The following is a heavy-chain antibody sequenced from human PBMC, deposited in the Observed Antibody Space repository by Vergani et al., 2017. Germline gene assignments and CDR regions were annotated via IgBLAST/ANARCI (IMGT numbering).Heavy chain of an antibody. J-gene: IGHJ4*02. Sequence: EVQLVESGGGLVKPGGSLRLSCAASGFTFSNAWINWVRQAPGKGLEWIGRIRSKNDGGTADYAAPLKGRFTISRDDSKDSAFLLVNNLKTEDTAVYFCYTDYHDYWGQGTLVTVSS. CDR2: IRSKNDGGTA. D-gene: IGHD2-2*02. CDR3: YTDYHDY. CDR1: GFTFSNAW. V-gene: IGHV3-15*01.